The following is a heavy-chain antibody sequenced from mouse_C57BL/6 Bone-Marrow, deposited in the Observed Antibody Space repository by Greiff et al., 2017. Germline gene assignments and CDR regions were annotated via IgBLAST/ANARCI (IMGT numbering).Heavy chain of an antibody. J-gene: IGHJ1*03. CDR2: IHPNSGST. D-gene: IGHD2-3*01. CDR3: ARDDGYYYWYFDV. Sequence: QVQLQQPGAELVKPGASVKLSCKASGYTFTSYWMHWVKQRPGQGLEWIGMIHPNSGSTNYNEKFKGKATLTVDKSSSTAYMQLSSLTSEDSAVYYCARDDGYYYWYFDVWGTGTTVTVSS. CDR1: GYTFTSYW. V-gene: IGHV1-64*01.